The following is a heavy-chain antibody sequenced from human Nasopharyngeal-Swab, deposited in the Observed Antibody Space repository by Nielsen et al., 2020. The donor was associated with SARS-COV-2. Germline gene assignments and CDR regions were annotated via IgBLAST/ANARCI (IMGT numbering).Heavy chain of an antibody. CDR2: ISAYNGNT. V-gene: IGHV1-18*01. J-gene: IGHJ6*03. CDR3: ARASVVPAAMDYYYYMDV. Sequence: WVRQAPGQGLEWMGWISAYNGNTNYAQKLQGRVTMTTDTSTSTAYMELRSLRSDDTAVYYCARASVVPAAMDYYYYMDVWGKGTTVTVSS. D-gene: IGHD2-2*01.